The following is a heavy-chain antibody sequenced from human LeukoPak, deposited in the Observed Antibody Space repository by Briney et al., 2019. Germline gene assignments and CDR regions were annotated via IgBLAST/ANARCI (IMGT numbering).Heavy chain of an antibody. CDR1: GYTFTDYY. D-gene: IGHD2-2*02. J-gene: IGHJ4*02. CDR2: VDPEDGET. Sequence: ASVKVSCKVSGYTFTDYYMHWVQQAHGKGLEWMALVDPEDGETIYAEKFQGRVTITADTSADTAYMELSSLRSEDTAVYYCATVPYCSTTSCYTGYWGQGTLVTVSS. V-gene: IGHV1-69-2*01. CDR3: ATVPYCSTTSCYTGY.